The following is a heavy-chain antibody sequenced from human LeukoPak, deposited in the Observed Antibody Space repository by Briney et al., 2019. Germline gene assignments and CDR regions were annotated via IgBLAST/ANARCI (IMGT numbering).Heavy chain of an antibody. CDR3: ARAQTDILTGYYLDY. CDR1: GGSISSYY. V-gene: IGHV4-59*01. D-gene: IGHD3-9*01. J-gene: IGHJ4*02. Sequence: SETLSLTCTVSGGSISSYYWSWIRQPPGKGLEWIGYIYYSGSTNYNPSLKSRVTISVDTSKNQFSLKLSSVTAADTAVYYCARAQTDILTGYYLDYWGQRTLVTVSS. CDR2: IYYSGST.